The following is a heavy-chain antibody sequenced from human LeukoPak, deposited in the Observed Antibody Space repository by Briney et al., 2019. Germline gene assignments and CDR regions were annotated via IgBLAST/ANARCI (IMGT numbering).Heavy chain of an antibody. CDR2: INHSGST. CDR3: ARGMTVTVYYYYYYMDV. CDR1: GGSFSGYY. D-gene: IGHD4-11*01. J-gene: IGHJ6*03. V-gene: IGHV4-34*01. Sequence: SETLSLTCAVYGGSFSGYYWSWIRQPPGKGLEWIGEINHSGSTNYNPSLKSRVTISVDTSKTQFSLKLSSVTAADTAVYYCARGMTVTVYYYYYYMDVWGKGTTVTVSS.